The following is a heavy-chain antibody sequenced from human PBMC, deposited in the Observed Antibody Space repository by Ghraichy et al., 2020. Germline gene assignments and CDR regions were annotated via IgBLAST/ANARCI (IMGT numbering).Heavy chain of an antibody. J-gene: IGHJ5*02. V-gene: IGHV1-69*13. CDR1: GGTFSSYA. Sequence: SVKVSCKASGGTFSSYAISWVRQAPGQGLEWMGGIIPIFGTANYAQKFQGRVTITADESTSTAYMELSSLRSEDTAVYYCARDSQDWNYVGASGLLYNWFDPWGQGTLVTVSS. CDR3: ARDSQDWNYVGASGLLYNWFDP. D-gene: IGHD1-7*01. CDR2: IIPIFGTA.